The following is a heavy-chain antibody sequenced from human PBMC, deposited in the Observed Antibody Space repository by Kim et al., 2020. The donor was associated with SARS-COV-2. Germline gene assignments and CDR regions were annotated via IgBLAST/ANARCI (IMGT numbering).Heavy chain of an antibody. V-gene: IGHV3-74*01. Sequence: KGRFTISRDNDKNTLCLQMNSLGAEDTAVYYCAREPVDCSGGSCYRNFDYWGQGTLVTVSS. CDR3: AREPVDCSGGSCYRNFDY. J-gene: IGHJ4*02. D-gene: IGHD2-15*01.